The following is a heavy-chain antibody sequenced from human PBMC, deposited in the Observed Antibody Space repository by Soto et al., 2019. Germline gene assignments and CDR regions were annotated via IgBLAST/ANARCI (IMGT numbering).Heavy chain of an antibody. V-gene: IGHV1-8*01. D-gene: IGHD3-3*01. CDR2: MNPNSGNT. Sequence: QVQLVQSGAEVKKPGASVKVSCKASGYTFTSYDINWVRQATGQGLEWMGWMNPNSGNTGYAQKFQGRVTMTRNTGRGADYRELSSLGCEATAGYYCASGPADFGSVYYYEYYYGMDVWGRGTTVTVAS. CDR3: ASGPADFGSVYYYEYYYGMDV. CDR1: GYTFTSYD. J-gene: IGHJ6*02.